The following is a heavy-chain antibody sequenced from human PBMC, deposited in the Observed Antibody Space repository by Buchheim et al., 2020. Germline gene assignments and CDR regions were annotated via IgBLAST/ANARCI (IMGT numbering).Heavy chain of an antibody. CDR3: TRTFSGTFDY. CDR1: GFTFSGSA. D-gene: IGHD3-10*01. CDR2: IRSRTNNYAT. J-gene: IGHJ4*02. V-gene: IGHV3-73*02. Sequence: EVQLVESGGGLVQPGGSLKLSCAASGFTFSGSAIHWVRQASGKGLEWVARIRSRTNNYATAYAASVKCRFAISRDDSENTAYLQMNSLKTEDTAVYYCTRTFSGTFDYWGQGAL.